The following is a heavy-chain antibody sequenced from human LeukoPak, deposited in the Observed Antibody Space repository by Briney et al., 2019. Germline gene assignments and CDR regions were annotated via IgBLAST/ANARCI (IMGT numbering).Heavy chain of an antibody. CDR3: ARGGTTGTTSPWRAFDI. V-gene: IGHV3-66*01. CDR2: IYSGGST. Sequence: GGSLRLSCAASGFTVSSNYMSWVRQAPGKGLEWVSVIYSGGSTYYADSVKGRFTISRDNSKNTLYLQMNSLRDEDEDTAVYYCARGGTTGTTSPWRAFDIWGQGTMVTVSS. D-gene: IGHD1-1*01. CDR1: GFTVSSNY. J-gene: IGHJ3*02.